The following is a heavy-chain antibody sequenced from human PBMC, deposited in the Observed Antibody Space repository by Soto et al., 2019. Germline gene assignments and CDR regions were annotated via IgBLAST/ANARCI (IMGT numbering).Heavy chain of an antibody. D-gene: IGHD3-3*01. CDR3: ARGGTYYAFWSGYSYYYYGMDD. CDR2: IYYSGST. V-gene: IGHV4-30-4*01. CDR1: GGSISSGDYY. Sequence: PSETLSLTCTVSGGSISSGDYYWSWIRQPPGKGLEWIGYIYYSGSTYYNPSLKSRVTISVDTSKNQSSLKLSSVTAADTAVYYCARGGTYYAFWSGYSYYYYGMDDWGQGTTVTVSS. J-gene: IGHJ6*01.